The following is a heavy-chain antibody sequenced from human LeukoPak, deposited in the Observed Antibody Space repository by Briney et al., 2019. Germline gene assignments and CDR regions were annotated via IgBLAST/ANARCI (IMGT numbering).Heavy chain of an antibody. CDR1: GGTFSSYA. V-gene: IGHV1-69*05. J-gene: IGHJ6*03. CDR3: ASTGDYYYMDV. D-gene: IGHD3-10*01. Sequence: ASVKVSCKASGGTFSSYAISWVRQAPGQGLEWMGGIIPIFGTANYAQKFQGRVTITTDESTSTAYMELSSLRSEDTAVYYRASTGDYYYMDVWGKGTTVTVSS. CDR2: IIPIFGTA.